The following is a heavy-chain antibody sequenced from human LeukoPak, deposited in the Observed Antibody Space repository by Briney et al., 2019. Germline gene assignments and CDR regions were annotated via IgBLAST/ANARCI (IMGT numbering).Heavy chain of an antibody. D-gene: IGHD6-6*01. Sequence: GGSLRLSCAASEFTFSSYWMSWVRQAPGKGLEWVANIKQDGGEKYYLDSVKGRFTVSRDNAKNSLYLQMNSLRAEDTAVYYCAGEIEYSSSPEYYYYYYGMDVWGQGTTVTVSS. CDR2: IKQDGGEK. CDR3: AGEIEYSSSPEYYYYYYGMDV. CDR1: EFTFSSYW. J-gene: IGHJ6*02. V-gene: IGHV3-7*03.